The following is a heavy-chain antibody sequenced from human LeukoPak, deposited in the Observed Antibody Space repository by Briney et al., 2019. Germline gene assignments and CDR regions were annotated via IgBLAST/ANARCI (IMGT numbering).Heavy chain of an antibody. CDR1: GGSISSSTYY. Sequence: PSETLSLTFTVSGGSISSSTYYWGWIRQPPGKGLEWIGTIYYSGTTYYNPSLKSRVTISIDTSTNQFSLKLNSVTAADTAVYYCASLQNIVGATPLPDYWGQGTLVTVSS. CDR3: ASLQNIVGATPLPDY. D-gene: IGHD1-26*01. J-gene: IGHJ4*02. CDR2: IYYSGTT. V-gene: IGHV4-39*07.